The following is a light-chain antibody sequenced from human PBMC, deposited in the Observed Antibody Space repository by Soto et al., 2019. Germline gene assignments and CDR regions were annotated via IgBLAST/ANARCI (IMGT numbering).Light chain of an antibody. CDR1: SSDVGGYNY. J-gene: IGLJ1*01. Sequence: QSALTQPASVSGSPGQSITISCTGTSSDVGGYNYVSWYQQHPGNAPKLMIYDVSHRPSGVSNRFSGSKSGNTASLTISGLQAEDEADYYCSSYTSSSILYVFGTGTKLTVL. V-gene: IGLV2-14*01. CDR2: DVS. CDR3: SSYTSSSILYV.